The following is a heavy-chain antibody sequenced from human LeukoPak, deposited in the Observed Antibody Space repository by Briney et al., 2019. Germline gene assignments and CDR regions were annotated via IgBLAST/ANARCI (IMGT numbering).Heavy chain of an antibody. D-gene: IGHD3-22*01. CDR1: KFTFSSYA. CDR3: ARDFGFSPSSGYSFDY. Sequence: GGSLRLSCAASKFTFSSYAMSWVRQAPGKGLEWVSGISGSGDNTYYADSVKGRFTISRDNSKNTLYLQMNSLRAEDTAVYYCARDFGFSPSSGYSFDYWGQGALVTVSS. J-gene: IGHJ4*02. V-gene: IGHV3-23*01. CDR2: ISGSGDNT.